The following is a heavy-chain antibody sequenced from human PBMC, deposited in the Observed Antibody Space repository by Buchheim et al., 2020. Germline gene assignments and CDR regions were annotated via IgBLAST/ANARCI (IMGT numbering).Heavy chain of an antibody. D-gene: IGHD3-22*01. V-gene: IGHV1-8*01. CDR2: MNPNSGNT. CDR1: GYTFTSYD. J-gene: IGHJ4*02. CDR3: ARGLTDYYDGSGYLTDQNTDY. Sequence: QVQLVQSGAEVKKPGASVKVSCKASGYTFTSYDINWVRQDTGQGLEWMGWMNPNSGNTGYAQKFQGRVTMTRNTSISNAYMVLSSLGSEDTAVYYCARGLTDYYDGSGYLTDQNTDYWGQGTL.